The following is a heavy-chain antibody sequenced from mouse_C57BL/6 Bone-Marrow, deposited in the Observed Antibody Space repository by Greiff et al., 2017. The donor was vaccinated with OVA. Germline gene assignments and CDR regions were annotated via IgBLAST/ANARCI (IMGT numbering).Heavy chain of an antibody. CDR2: INPYNGGT. CDR3: ARDSNYSLFAY. D-gene: IGHD2-5*01. CDR1: GYTFTDYY. V-gene: IGHV1-19*01. Sequence: VQLQQSGPVLVKPGASVKMSCKASGYTFTDYYMNWVKQSHGKSLEWIGVINPYNGGTSYNQKFKGKATLTVDKSSSTAYMELNSLTSEDSAVYYCARDSNYSLFAYWGQGTLVTVSA. J-gene: IGHJ3*01.